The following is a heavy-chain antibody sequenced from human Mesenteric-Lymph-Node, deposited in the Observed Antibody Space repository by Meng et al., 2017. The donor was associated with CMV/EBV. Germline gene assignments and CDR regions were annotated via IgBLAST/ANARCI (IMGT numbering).Heavy chain of an antibody. CDR2: MSESGNSI. CDR3: ARGYCSSTSCSTRGYYFDY. V-gene: IGHV3-11*04. Sequence: GGSLRLSCAASGFIISDSYMAWIRLAPGKGLEWISYMSESGNSIFYTDSVKGRFTISRDKAKNSLYLQMNSLRAEDTAVYYCARGYCSSTSCSTRGYYFDYWGQGTLVTVSS. D-gene: IGHD2-2*01. J-gene: IGHJ4*02. CDR1: GFIISDSY.